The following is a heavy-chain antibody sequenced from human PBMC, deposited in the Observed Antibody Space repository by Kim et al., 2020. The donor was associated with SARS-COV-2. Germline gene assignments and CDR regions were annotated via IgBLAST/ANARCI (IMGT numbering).Heavy chain of an antibody. CDR1: GYTFTGYY. D-gene: IGHD3-3*01. Sequence: ASVKVSCKASGYTFTGYYMHWVRQAPGQGLEWMGRINPNSGGTKYAQKFQGRVTMTRDTSISTAYMELSRLRSDNTAVYYCAREGSLITIFGVVKDGMDVWRQGTRVTVSS. CDR3: AREGSLITIFGVVKDGMDV. J-gene: IGHJ6*02. CDR2: INPNSGGT. V-gene: IGHV1-2*06.